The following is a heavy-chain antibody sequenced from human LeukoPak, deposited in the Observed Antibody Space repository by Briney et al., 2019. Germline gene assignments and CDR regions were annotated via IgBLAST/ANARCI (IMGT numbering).Heavy chain of an antibody. CDR1: GGSFSGYY. Sequence: SETLSLTCAVYGGSFSGYYWSWIRQPPGKGLEWIGEINHSGSTNYNPSLKSRVTISVDTSKNQFSLKLSSVTAADTAVYYCARIVRPTYYYDSSGYYFDYWGQGTLVTVSS. V-gene: IGHV4-34*01. J-gene: IGHJ4*02. CDR2: INHSGST. CDR3: ARIVRPTYYYDSSGYYFDY. D-gene: IGHD3-22*01.